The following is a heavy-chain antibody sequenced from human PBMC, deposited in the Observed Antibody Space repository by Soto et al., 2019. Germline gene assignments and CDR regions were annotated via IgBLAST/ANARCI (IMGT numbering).Heavy chain of an antibody. D-gene: IGHD3-16*01. J-gene: IGHJ6*02. CDR3: AREGEMPYYYYGLDV. Sequence: GASVKVSCKTSGYTFTSYGISWVRQAPGRGLEWMGWISGHNGNTNYAHKFQGRVTMTTDTSTSTVYMDLRSLRSDDTAVYYCAREGEMPYYYYGLDVWGQGTTVTVSS. CDR2: ISGHNGNT. V-gene: IGHV1-18*01. CDR1: GYTFTSYG.